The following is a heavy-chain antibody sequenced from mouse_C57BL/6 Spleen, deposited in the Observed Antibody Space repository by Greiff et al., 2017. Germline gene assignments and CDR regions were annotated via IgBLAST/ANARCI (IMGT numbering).Heavy chain of an antibody. J-gene: IGHJ1*03. V-gene: IGHV5-6*02. D-gene: IGHD1-1*01. CDR3: ARQGITTVVAHWYFDV. Sequence: DVKLVESGGDLVKPGGSLKLSCAASGFTFSSYGMSWVRQTPDKRLEWVATISSGGSSNYYPDNVKGRFTISRDNAKNTLYLQMSSRKSEDTAMYYCARQGITTVVAHWYFDVWGTGTTVTVSS. CDR1: GFTFSSYG. CDR2: ISSGGSSN.